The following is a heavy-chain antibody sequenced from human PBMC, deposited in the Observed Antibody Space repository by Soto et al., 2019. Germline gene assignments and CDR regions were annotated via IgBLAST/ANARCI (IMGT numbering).Heavy chain of an antibody. D-gene: IGHD6-13*01. Sequence: SQTLTLNCAIVGHSVSSNSAAWNWISQSPSRRLAGLGRTYYRSKWYNEYALSVKKRKTIKPETSKNEFSLQLKSVTPENTAVYSCPSDMLVTQQLVTLFRHNRLDPWGQGTLVTVSS. V-gene: IGHV6-1*01. J-gene: IGHJ5*02. CDR3: PSDMLVTQQLVTLFRHNRLDP. CDR1: GHSVSSNSAA. CDR2: TYYRSKWYN.